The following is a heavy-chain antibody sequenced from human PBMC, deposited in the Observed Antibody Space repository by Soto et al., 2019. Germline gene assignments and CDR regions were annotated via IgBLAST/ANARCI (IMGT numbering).Heavy chain of an antibody. CDR2: IIPIFGTA. V-gene: IGHV1-69*12. D-gene: IGHD2-15*01. CDR1: GGTFSSYA. Sequence: QVQLVQSGAEVKKPGSSVKVSCKASGGTFSSYAISWVRQAPGQGLEWMGGIIPIFGTANYAQKFQGRVTITADESTSTAYMELSSLRSEDTAAYYCARDLGYCSGGSCRGDDYWGQGTLVTVSS. J-gene: IGHJ4*02. CDR3: ARDLGYCSGGSCRGDDY.